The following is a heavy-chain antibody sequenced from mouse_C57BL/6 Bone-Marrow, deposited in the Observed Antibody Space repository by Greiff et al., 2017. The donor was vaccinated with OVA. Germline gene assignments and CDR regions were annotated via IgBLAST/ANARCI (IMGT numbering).Heavy chain of an antibody. CDR3: ASIQLRPTRGY. CDR1: GYTFTDYY. Sequence: EVQLQQSGPELVKPGASVKISCKASGYTFTDYYMNWVKQSHGKSLEWIGDINPNNGGTSYNQKFKGKATLTVDKSSSTAYMELRSLTSEDSAVYYCASIQLRPTRGYWGQGTTLTVSS. V-gene: IGHV1-26*01. J-gene: IGHJ2*01. CDR2: INPNNGGT. D-gene: IGHD3-2*02.